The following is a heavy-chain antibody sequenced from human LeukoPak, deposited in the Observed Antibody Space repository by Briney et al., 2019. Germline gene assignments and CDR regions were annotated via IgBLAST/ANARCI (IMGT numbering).Heavy chain of an antibody. CDR1: GFTFSSYA. CDR3: ARDAYDFWSGYYYYYYGMDV. CDR2: ISSNGGST. J-gene: IGHJ6*02. D-gene: IGHD3-3*01. Sequence: SGGSLRLSCAASGFTFSSYAMPWVRQAPGKGLEYVSAISSNGGSTYYANSVKGRFTISRDNSKNTLYLQMGSLRAEDMAVYYCARDAYDFWSGYYYYYYGMDVWGQGTTVTVSS. V-gene: IGHV3-64*01.